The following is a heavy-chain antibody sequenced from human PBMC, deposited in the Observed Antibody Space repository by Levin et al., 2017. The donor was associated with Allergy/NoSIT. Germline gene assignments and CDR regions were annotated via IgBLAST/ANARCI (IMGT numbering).Heavy chain of an antibody. CDR3: ARDFPSSWSQNTQYNWFDP. V-gene: IGHV3-30-3*01. Sequence: GGSLRLSCAASGFTFSSYAMHWVRQAPGKGLEWVAVISYDGSNKYYADSVKGRFTISRDNSKNTLYLQMNSLRAEDTAVYYCARDFPSSWSQNTQYNWFDPWGQGTLVTVSS. J-gene: IGHJ5*02. CDR2: ISYDGSNK. CDR1: GFTFSSYA. D-gene: IGHD6-13*01.